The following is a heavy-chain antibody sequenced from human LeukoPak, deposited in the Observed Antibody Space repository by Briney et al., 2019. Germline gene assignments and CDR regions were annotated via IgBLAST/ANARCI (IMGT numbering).Heavy chain of an antibody. CDR2: IIPIFGTA. Sequence: ASVKVSCKASGYTFTSFGISWVRQAPGQGLEWMGGIIPIFGTANYAQKFQGRVTITADESTSTAYMELSSLRSEDTAVYYCASRSPYYDSSGFHAFDIWGQGTMVTVSS. J-gene: IGHJ3*02. V-gene: IGHV1-69*13. D-gene: IGHD3-22*01. CDR3: ASRSPYYDSSGFHAFDI. CDR1: GYTFTSFG.